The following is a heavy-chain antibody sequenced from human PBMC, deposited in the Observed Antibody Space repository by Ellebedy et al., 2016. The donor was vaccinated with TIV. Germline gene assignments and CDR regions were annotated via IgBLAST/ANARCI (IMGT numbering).Heavy chain of an antibody. CDR3: ARDNYGSGVGWFDP. V-gene: IGHV4-31*03. J-gene: IGHJ5*02. CDR2: IYYSGST. D-gene: IGHD3-10*01. Sequence: LRLSCTVSGGSISSGGYYWSWIRQHPGKGLEWIGYIYYSGSTYYNPSLKSRVTISVDTSKNQFSLKLSSVTAADTAVYYCARDNYGSGVGWFDPWGQGTLVTVSS. CDR1: GGSISSGGYY.